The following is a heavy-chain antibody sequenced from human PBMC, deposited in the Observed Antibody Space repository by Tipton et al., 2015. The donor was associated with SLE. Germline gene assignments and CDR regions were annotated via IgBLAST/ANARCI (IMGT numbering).Heavy chain of an antibody. J-gene: IGHJ4*02. CDR3: ARDRGTGISDFDS. CDR2: INPNILVT. D-gene: IGHD1-1*01. Sequence: QSGAEVKKTGASVKVSCKVSGYTFIGHYIHWVRQAPGQGLEWMGRINPNILVTNSAQNFQGRITMTRDTSISTAYMELTRLRSDDSAVYYCARDRGTGISDFDSWGQGTLVTASS. V-gene: IGHV1-2*06. CDR1: GYTFIGHY.